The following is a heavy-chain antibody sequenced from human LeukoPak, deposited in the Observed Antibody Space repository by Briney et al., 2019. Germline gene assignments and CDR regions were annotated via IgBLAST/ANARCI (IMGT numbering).Heavy chain of an antibody. CDR3: ARAVGATSQFDY. CDR2: VNPSGGST. D-gene: IGHD1-26*01. CDR1: GYTFTTYY. Sequence: GASVKVSCKASGYTFTTYYLYWVRQAPGQGLEWMGIVNPSGGSTPYAQNFQGRVTMTRDTSTNTVYMELSNLRSEDTAVYYCARAVGATSQFDYWGQGTLVTVSS. V-gene: IGHV1-46*01. J-gene: IGHJ4*02.